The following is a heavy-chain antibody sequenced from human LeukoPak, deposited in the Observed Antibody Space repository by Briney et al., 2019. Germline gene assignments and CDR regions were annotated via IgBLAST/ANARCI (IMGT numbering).Heavy chain of an antibody. Sequence: SQTLSLTCAISGDSVSSNSAAWNRIRQSPSRGLEWLGRTYYRSKWYNDYAVSVKSRITINPDTSKNQFSLQLNSVTPEDTAVYYCARDRVYYYDSSGYWMFDYWGQGTLVTVSS. CDR2: TYYRSKWYN. CDR1: GDSVSSNSAA. J-gene: IGHJ4*02. CDR3: ARDRVYYYDSSGYWMFDY. V-gene: IGHV6-1*01. D-gene: IGHD3-22*01.